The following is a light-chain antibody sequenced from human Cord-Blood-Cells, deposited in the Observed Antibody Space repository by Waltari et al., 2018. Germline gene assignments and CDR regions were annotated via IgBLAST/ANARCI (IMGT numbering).Light chain of an antibody. CDR2: GKN. Sequence: SSELTQHPAVSVALGQTVRITCQGDRLRSYYASWYQQKPGQAPVLVIYGKNNRPSGIPDRFSGSSSGNTASLTITGAQAEDEADYYCNSRDSSGNHVVFGGGTKLTVL. V-gene: IGLV3-19*01. J-gene: IGLJ2*01. CDR1: RLRSYY. CDR3: NSRDSSGNHVV.